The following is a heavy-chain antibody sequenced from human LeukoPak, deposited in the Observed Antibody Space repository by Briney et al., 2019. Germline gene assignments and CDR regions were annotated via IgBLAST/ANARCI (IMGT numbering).Heavy chain of an antibody. J-gene: IGHJ4*02. V-gene: IGHV4-59*08. Sequence: SETLSLTCTVSGGSISSYYWSWIRQPPGRGLEWIGYIYYSGSTYYTPSLRGRVTISVDTSKNQFSLNLSSVTAADTAVYYCARGYSLDYWGQGTLVTVSS. CDR2: IYYSGST. D-gene: IGHD5-18*01. CDR3: ARGYSLDY. CDR1: GGSISSYY.